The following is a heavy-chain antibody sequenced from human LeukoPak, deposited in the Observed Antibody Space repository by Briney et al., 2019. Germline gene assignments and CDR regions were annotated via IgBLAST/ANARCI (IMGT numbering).Heavy chain of an antibody. CDR2: IYSTGSA. Sequence: SETLSLTCTVSDNSFIIYYWTWIPQPPGKGLEGLGNIYSTGSANYNPSLKNRVTISLDTSKSQFSLKLSSLTAADTAVYYCARGNKWISTSLSYYYMDVWGKGTTVTVSS. V-gene: IGHV4-59*01. J-gene: IGHJ6*03. CDR1: DNSFIIYY. D-gene: IGHD5-12*01. CDR3: ARGNKWISTSLSYYYMDV.